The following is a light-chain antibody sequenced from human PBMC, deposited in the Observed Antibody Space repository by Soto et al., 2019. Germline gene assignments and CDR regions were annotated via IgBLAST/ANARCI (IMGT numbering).Light chain of an antibody. CDR2: DAS. Sequence: EDVWAQSPATLSLSPGERATLACRASQSVFNYLAWYQQKPGQAPRLLIYDASDRATGIPARFTGSGSGTDFTLTISSLEPEDFAVYYCQHRSNWPGTFGQGTKVDIK. CDR1: QSVFNY. V-gene: IGKV3-11*01. J-gene: IGKJ1*01. CDR3: QHRSNWPGT.